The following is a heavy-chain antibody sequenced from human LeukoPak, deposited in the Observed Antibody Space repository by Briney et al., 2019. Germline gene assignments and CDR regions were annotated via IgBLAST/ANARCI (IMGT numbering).Heavy chain of an antibody. CDR2: IYYSGST. CDR1: GXSISSGDYY. J-gene: IGHJ4*02. CDR3: ARSRDPLLDY. Sequence: SQTLSLTCTVSGXSISSGDYYWTWIRQHPGKGLEWIGNIYYSGSTYYNPSLKSRVTMSVDTSKNQFSLKLISVTAADTAVYYCARSRDPLLDYWGQGTLVTVSS. V-gene: IGHV4-31*03.